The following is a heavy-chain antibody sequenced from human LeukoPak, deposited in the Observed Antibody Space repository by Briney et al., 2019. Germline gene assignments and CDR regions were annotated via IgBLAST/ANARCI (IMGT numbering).Heavy chain of an antibody. CDR1: GYTFSSYA. Sequence: ASVKVSCKASGYTFSSYAISWVGQAPGQGLEWMGGIIPSIGRANYAQKFQGRVTITADKSTSTAYMELSSLRSEDTAVYYCARGGEVPNWFDPWGQGTLVTVSS. J-gene: IGHJ5*02. CDR2: IIPSIGRA. D-gene: IGHD4-17*01. CDR3: ARGGEVPNWFDP. V-gene: IGHV1-69*10.